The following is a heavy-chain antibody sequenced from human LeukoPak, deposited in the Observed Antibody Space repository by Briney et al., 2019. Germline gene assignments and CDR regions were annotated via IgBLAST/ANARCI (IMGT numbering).Heavy chain of an antibody. J-gene: IGHJ6*02. CDR1: GGSISSYY. Sequence: KPSETLSLTCTVSGGSISSYYWSWIRQPPGKGLEWIGYIYYSGSTNYNPSLKSRVTISVDTSKNQFSLKLSSVTAADTAVYYCARANWIQLWLTGMDVWGQGTTVTASS. CDR2: IYYSGST. CDR3: ARANWIQLWLTGMDV. D-gene: IGHD5-18*01. V-gene: IGHV4-59*12.